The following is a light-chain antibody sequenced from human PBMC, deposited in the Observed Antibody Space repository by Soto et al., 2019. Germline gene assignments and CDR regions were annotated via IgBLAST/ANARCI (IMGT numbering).Light chain of an antibody. Sequence: EIVLTQSPATLSLSPGERATLSCRASQSVSSYLAWYQQKPGQAPRLLIYDASNRATGIPARFSGSGSGTDFTLTIRSLEPEDFAVYYCQQRSNFFGGGTKVEIK. J-gene: IGKJ4*01. CDR3: QQRSNF. V-gene: IGKV3-11*01. CDR1: QSVSSY. CDR2: DAS.